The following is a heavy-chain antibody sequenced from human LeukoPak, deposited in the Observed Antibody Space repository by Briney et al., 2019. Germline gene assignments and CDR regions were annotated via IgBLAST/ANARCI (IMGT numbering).Heavy chain of an antibody. Sequence: ASVKVSCKASGYTSTSYYMHWVRQAPGQGLEWMGIINPSGGSTSYAQKFQGRVTMTRDTSTSTVYMELSSLRSEDTAVYYCARDPGSGSYLPYFDYWGQGTLVTVSS. D-gene: IGHD3-10*01. CDR1: GYTSTSYY. CDR3: ARDPGSGSYLPYFDY. J-gene: IGHJ4*02. V-gene: IGHV1-46*01. CDR2: INPSGGST.